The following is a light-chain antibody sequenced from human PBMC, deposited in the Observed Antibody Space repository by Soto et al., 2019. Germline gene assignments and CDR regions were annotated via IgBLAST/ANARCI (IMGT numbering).Light chain of an antibody. V-gene: IGKV3-20*01. CDR1: RSVSDTL. CDR2: VTS. Sequence: EIVLTQSPGTLSLSPGERATLSCRADRSVSDTLLTWFQQKPGQAPRLLIFVTSNRAPGIPDRFSGSGSGTDFTLTISRLEPDDFAVYYCQHYGDSSWTFGQGTKVEIK. J-gene: IGKJ1*01. CDR3: QHYGDSSWT.